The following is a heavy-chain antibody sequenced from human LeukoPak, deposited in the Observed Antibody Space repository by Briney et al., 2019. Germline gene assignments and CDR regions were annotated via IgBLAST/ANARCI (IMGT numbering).Heavy chain of an antibody. CDR1: GYSISSGHY. CDR3: ARGRAATPFDY. Sequence: SETLSLTCAVSGYSISSGHYWGWIRQPPGKGLEWIGSMYHSGSTYFNPSLKSRVTISVDTSKNQFSLTLSSVTAADTAVYFCARGRAATPFDYWGQGTLVTVSS. CDR2: MYHSGST. V-gene: IGHV4-38-2*01. J-gene: IGHJ4*02. D-gene: IGHD1-26*01.